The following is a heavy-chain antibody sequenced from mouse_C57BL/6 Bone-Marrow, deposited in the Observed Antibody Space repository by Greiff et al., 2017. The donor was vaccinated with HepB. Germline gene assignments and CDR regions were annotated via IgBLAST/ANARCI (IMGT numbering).Heavy chain of an antibody. CDR1: GYTFTDYY. D-gene: IGHD1-1*01. J-gene: IGHJ2*01. CDR3: EAPVYYYGSSYHFDY. V-gene: IGHV1-77*01. CDR2: IGPGSGST. Sequence: QVQLQQSGAELVKPGASVKISCKASGYTFTDYYINWVKQRPGQGLEWIGKIGPGSGSTYYNEKFKGKATLTADKSSSTAYMQLSSLTSEDSAVYFCEAPVYYYGSSYHFDYWGQGTTLTVSS.